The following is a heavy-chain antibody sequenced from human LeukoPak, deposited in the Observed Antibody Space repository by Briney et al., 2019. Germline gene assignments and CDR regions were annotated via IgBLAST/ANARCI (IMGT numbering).Heavy chain of an antibody. J-gene: IGHJ4*02. CDR1: GGSISSGGYY. D-gene: IGHD3-3*01. CDR2: IYHSGST. CDR3: ARGYRFWSGYYLANQAYFDY. Sequence: SETLSLTCTVSGGSISSGGYYWSWIRQPPGKGLEWIGYIYHSGSTYYNPSLKSRVTISVHRSKNQFSLKLSSVTAADTAVYYCARGYRFWSGYYLANQAYFDYWGQGTLVTVSS. V-gene: IGHV4-30-2*01.